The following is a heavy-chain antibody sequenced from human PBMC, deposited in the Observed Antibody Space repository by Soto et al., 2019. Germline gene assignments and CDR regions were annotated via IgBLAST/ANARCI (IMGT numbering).Heavy chain of an antibody. CDR3: AREGYMGRGVIISAPFDY. CDR2: MNPNSGNT. Sequence: QVQLVQSGAEVKKPGASVKVSCKASGYTFTSYDINWVRQATGQGLEWMGWMNPNSGNTGYAQKFQGRVIMTRNNTISTADMELSSMRYEDTAVYYCAREGYMGRGVIISAPFDYWGQGTLVTVSS. CDR1: GYTFTSYD. J-gene: IGHJ4*02. D-gene: IGHD3-10*01. V-gene: IGHV1-8*01.